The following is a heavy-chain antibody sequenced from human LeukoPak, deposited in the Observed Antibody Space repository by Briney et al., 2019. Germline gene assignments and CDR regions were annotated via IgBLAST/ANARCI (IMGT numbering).Heavy chain of an antibody. CDR2: INPNSGGT. CDR1: GYTFTGYY. CDR3: ARDRVVGLGIDNAFDI. D-gene: IGHD2-15*01. V-gene: IGHV1-2*02. Sequence: GASVKVSCKASGYTFTGYYMHWVRQAPGQGLEWMGWINPNSGGTNYAQKFQGRVTITADESTSTAYMELSSLRSEDTAVYYCARDRVVGLGIDNAFDIWGHGTMVTVSS. J-gene: IGHJ3*02.